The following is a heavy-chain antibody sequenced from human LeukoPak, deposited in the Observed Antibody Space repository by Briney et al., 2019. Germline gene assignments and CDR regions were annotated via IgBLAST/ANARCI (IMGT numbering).Heavy chain of an antibody. V-gene: IGHV4-34*01. J-gene: IGHJ3*02. CDR1: GGSFSGYY. CDR2: INHSGST. D-gene: IGHD3-9*01. CDR3: ARVGTVLRYFVRASAFDI. Sequence: SETLSLTCAVYGGSFSGYYWSWIRQPPGKGLEWIGEINHSGSTNYNPSLKSRVTISVDTSKKQFSLKLSSVTAADTAVYYCARVGTVLRYFVRASAFDIWGQGTMVTVSS.